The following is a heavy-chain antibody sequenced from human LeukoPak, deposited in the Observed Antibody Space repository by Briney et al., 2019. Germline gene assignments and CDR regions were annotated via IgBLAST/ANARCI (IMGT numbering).Heavy chain of an antibody. V-gene: IGHV1-24*01. J-gene: IGHJ4*02. D-gene: IGHD1-1*01. CDR3: ARERYNHQAPDY. CDR1: GYTLTELS. CDR2: FDPEDGET. Sequence: ASVKVSCKVSGYTLTELSMHWVRQAPGKGLEWMGGFDPEDGETIYAQKFQGRVTMTRDTSTSTVYMELSSLRSEDTAVYYCARERYNHQAPDYWGQGTLVTVSS.